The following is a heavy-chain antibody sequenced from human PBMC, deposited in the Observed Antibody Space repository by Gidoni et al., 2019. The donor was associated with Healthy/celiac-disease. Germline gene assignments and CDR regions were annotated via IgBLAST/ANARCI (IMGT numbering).Heavy chain of an antibody. D-gene: IGHD3-22*01. V-gene: IGHV4-61*01. CDR3: ARDPNRYYYDSSGAD. Sequence: QVQLQESGPGLVKPSETLSLTCTVSGGSVSSGSYYWSWIRPPPGKGLEWIGYIYYRGSTNYNPSLKSRVTISVDTSKNQFSLKLSSVTAADTAVYYCARDPNRYYYDSSGADWGQGTLVTVSS. CDR2: IYYRGST. CDR1: GGSVSSGSYY. J-gene: IGHJ4*02.